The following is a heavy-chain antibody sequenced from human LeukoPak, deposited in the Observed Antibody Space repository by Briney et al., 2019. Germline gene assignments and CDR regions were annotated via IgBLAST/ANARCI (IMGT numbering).Heavy chain of an antibody. Sequence: GGSLRLSCAASGFTFSTYAMSWVRQAPGKGLEWVSLISGSGGNTYYADSVRGRFTISRDNSKNTLYLQMNSLRAEDTAVYYCAKVRSGYYYDYWGQGTLVTVSS. J-gene: IGHJ4*02. D-gene: IGHD3-22*01. CDR1: GFTFSTYA. CDR3: AKVRSGYYYDY. CDR2: ISGSGGNT. V-gene: IGHV3-23*01.